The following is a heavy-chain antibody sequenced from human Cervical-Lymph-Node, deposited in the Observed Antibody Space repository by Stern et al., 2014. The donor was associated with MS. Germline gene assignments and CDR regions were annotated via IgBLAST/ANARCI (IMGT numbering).Heavy chain of an antibody. CDR1: GYTFTTYG. Sequence: VQLVESGAEVKKPGASVKVSCKASGYTFTTYGITWVRQAPGQGLEWMGGTRAYNGNTNYAQKFQGRVAMTTDTSTSTIHMEVRSLRSDDTAVYYCARLLKTVAAGYGMDVWGQGTTVTVSS. D-gene: IGHD6-19*01. J-gene: IGHJ6*02. CDR2: TRAYNGNT. V-gene: IGHV1-18*01. CDR3: ARLLKTVAAGYGMDV.